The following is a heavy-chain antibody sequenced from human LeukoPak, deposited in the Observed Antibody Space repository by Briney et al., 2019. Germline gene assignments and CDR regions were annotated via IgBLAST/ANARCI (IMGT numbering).Heavy chain of an antibody. Sequence: ASVKVSCKASGYTFTCYYMQWVRQAPGQGVGGRGGINTNSGGTTYPQNFQGRVTMTRDTSISTAYMQLSRLRSDDTAVYYCARDLYYDSSGYYSYYYGMDVWGQGTTVTVSS. CDR2: INTNSGGT. D-gene: IGHD3-22*01. V-gene: IGHV1-2*02. J-gene: IGHJ6*02. CDR3: ARDLYYDSSGYYSYYYGMDV. CDR1: GYTFTCYY.